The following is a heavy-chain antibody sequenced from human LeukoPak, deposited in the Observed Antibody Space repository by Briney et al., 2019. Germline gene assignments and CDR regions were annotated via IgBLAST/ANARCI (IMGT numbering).Heavy chain of an antibody. V-gene: IGHV4-59*01. D-gene: IGHD2/OR15-2a*01. CDR3: AREHNSSPQLLDY. CDR1: GGSFSGYY. Sequence: SETLSLTCAVYGGSFSGYYWSWIRQPPGKGLEWIGYIYYSGRTSYNPSLKSRVTISIDTSKNQFSLRLTSVTAADTAVYYCAREHNSSPQLLDYWSQGTLVIVSS. J-gene: IGHJ4*02. CDR2: IYYSGRT.